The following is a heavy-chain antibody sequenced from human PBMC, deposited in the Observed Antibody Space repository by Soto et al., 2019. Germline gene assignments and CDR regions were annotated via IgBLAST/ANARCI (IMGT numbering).Heavy chain of an antibody. CDR3: ARINSMVRGVKYGMDV. CDR1: GFSLSTSGMC. D-gene: IGHD3-10*01. Sequence: SGPTLVNPTQTLTLTCTFSGFSLSTSGMCVSWIRQPPGKALEWLALIDWDDDKYYSTSLKTRLTISKDTSKNQVVLTMTNMDPVDKATYYCARINSMVRGVKYGMDVSGQGNTVTVSS. CDR2: IDWDDDK. J-gene: IGHJ6*02. V-gene: IGHV2-70*01.